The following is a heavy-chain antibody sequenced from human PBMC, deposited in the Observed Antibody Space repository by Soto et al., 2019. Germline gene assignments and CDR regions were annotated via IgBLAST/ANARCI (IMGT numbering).Heavy chain of an antibody. J-gene: IGHJ4*02. CDR1: GGSISSSSYY. V-gene: IGHV4-39*01. Sequence: SETLSLTCTVPGGSISSSSYYWGWIRQPPGKGLEWIGSIYYSGSTYYNPSLKSRVTISVDTSKNQFSLKLSSVTAADTAVYYCARSPGYSSSWFGEFAYWGQGTLVTVSS. CDR3: ARSPGYSSSWFGEFAY. CDR2: IYYSGST. D-gene: IGHD6-13*01.